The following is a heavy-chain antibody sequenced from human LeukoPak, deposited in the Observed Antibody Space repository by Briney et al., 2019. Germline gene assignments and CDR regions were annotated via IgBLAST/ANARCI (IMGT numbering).Heavy chain of an antibody. D-gene: IGHD1-1*01. CDR1: GFSFRSYY. CDR2: IKQDGSET. Sequence: GGSPRLSCAASGFSFRSYYMSWVRQAPGKGLEWVANIKQDGSETYYVDSVKGRFSISRDNAKNSLYLQMNSLRDEDTGVYYCARDTKLGYWGQGTLVTVSS. CDR3: ARDTKLGY. V-gene: IGHV3-7*04. J-gene: IGHJ4*02.